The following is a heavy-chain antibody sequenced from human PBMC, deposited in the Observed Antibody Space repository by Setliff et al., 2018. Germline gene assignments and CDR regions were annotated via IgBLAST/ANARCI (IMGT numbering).Heavy chain of an antibody. J-gene: IGHJ4*02. V-gene: IGHV1-18*01. CDR3: ARAPRLEWILPTFDY. CDR2: ISGYNGNT. CDR1: GYTFISYG. Sequence: ASVKVSCKTSGYTFISYGLSWMRQAPGQGLEWMGWISGYNGNTEYAQNFQGRVTMTTDTSTNTAYLELRSLRYDDTAVYFCARAPRLEWILPTFDYWGQGTPVTVSS. D-gene: IGHD3-3*01.